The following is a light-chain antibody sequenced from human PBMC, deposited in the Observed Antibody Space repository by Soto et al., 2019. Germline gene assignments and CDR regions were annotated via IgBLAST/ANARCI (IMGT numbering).Light chain of an antibody. CDR1: SSDVGGYNY. V-gene: IGLV2-8*01. J-gene: IGLJ1*01. CDR2: EVY. Sequence: QSLLTQPPSASGSPGQSVTSSCTGTSSDVGGYNYVSWYQHHPGKAPKLIIYEVYKRPSGVPDRFSGSKSGNTAALTVSGLQAEYEADYYCSSYVGTNIYVFGTVTKVHVL. CDR3: SSYVGTNIYV.